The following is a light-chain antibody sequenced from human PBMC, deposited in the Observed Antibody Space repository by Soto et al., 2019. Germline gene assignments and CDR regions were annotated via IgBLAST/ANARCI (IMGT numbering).Light chain of an antibody. Sequence: QSVLPQPRSVSGAPGHRATISCTGISSNIGAGYDVHWYQQLPGTAPKLLIYGNSNRPSGVPDRFSGSKSGTSASLAISGLQAEDEADYYCQSYDSSLSLSVFGSGTKVTVL. V-gene: IGLV1-40*01. CDR2: GNS. CDR3: QSYDSSLSLSV. CDR1: SSNIGAGYD. J-gene: IGLJ1*01.